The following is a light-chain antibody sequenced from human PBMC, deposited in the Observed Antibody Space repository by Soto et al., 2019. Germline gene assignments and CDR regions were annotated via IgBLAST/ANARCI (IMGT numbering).Light chain of an antibody. Sequence: DIVMTQSPDSLAVSLGERATINCQSSQSLLSSSNNENFLAWYQQKPGQPPKLLIYWASTRQSGVPDRFSGSGSCTDFTLTFSSLQAEDLAVYYCQQYYSSPLTFGGGTKVEL. CDR2: WAS. J-gene: IGKJ4*01. CDR1: QSLLSSSNNENF. V-gene: IGKV4-1*01. CDR3: QQYYSSPLT.